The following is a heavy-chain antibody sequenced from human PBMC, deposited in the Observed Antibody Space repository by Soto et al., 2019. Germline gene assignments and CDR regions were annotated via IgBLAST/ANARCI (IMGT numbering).Heavy chain of an antibody. CDR2: IIPIFGTA. J-gene: IGHJ6*02. CDR3: ARDLPSITIFDKYYYGMDV. Sequence: GASVKVSCKASGGTFSSYAISWVRQAPGQGLEWMGGIIPIFGTANYAQKFQGRVTITADESTSTAYMELSSLRSEDTAVYYCARDLPSITIFDKYYYGMDVWGQGTTVTVSS. D-gene: IGHD3-3*01. V-gene: IGHV1-69*13. CDR1: GGTFSSYA.